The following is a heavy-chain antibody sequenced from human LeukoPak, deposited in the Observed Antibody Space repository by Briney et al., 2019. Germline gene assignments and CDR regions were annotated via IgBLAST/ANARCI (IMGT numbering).Heavy chain of an antibody. CDR1: GFTFSSYN. Sequence: GGSLRLSCAASGFTFSSYNMNWVRQAPGKGLEWVSYISSGSSTIYYADSVKGRFTISRDNAKNSLYLQMNSLRDEDTAVYYCARGQFGSGIDWGQGTLVTVSS. J-gene: IGHJ4*02. V-gene: IGHV3-48*02. CDR3: ARGQFGSGID. D-gene: IGHD1-26*01. CDR2: ISSGSSTI.